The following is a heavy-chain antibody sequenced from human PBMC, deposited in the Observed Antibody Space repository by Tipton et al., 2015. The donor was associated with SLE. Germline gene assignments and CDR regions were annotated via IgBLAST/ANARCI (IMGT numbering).Heavy chain of an antibody. D-gene: IGHD3-22*01. CDR2: IIPIFGTA. J-gene: IGHJ4*02. Sequence: QVQLVQSGAEVKKPGASVKVSCKASGYTFTSYAISWVRQAPGQGLEWMGRIIPIFGTANYAQKFQGRVTITADESTSTAYMELSSLRSEDTAVYYCARDPSYYYDSSGYPLWGQGTLVTVSS. V-gene: IGHV1-69*18. CDR1: GYTFTSYA. CDR3: ARDPSYYYDSSGYPL.